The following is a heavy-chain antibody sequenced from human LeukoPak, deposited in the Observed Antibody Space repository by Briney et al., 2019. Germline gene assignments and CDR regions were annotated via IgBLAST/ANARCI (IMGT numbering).Heavy chain of an antibody. CDR3: ARVRGTRYYYYYYMDV. V-gene: IGHV4-38-2*01. J-gene: IGHJ6*03. CDR2: IYHSGST. D-gene: IGHD2-15*01. CDR1: GYSISIGYY. Sequence: SETLSLTCAVSGYSISIGYYWGWIRQPPGKGLEWIGSIYHSGSTYYNPSLKSRVTISVDTSKNQFSLKLSSVTAADTAVYYCARVRGTRYYYYYYMDVWGKGTTVTVSS.